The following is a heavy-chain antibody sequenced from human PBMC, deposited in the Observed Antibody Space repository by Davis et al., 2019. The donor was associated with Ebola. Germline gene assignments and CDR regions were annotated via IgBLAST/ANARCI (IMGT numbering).Heavy chain of an antibody. CDR3: ARDPIYYGSGSYSYYYYGMDV. CDR1: GFTVSSDY. V-gene: IGHV3-23*01. D-gene: IGHD3-10*01. CDR2: ISGSGGST. J-gene: IGHJ6*02. Sequence: GESLKISCAASGFTVSSDYMSWVRQAPGKGLEWVSAISGSGGSTYYADSVKGRFTISRDNSKNTLYLQMNSLRAEDTAVYYCARDPIYYGSGSYSYYYYGMDVWGQGATVTVSS.